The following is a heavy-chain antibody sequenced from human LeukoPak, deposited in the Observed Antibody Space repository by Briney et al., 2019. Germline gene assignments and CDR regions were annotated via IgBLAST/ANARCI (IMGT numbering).Heavy chain of an antibody. D-gene: IGHD3-16*01. J-gene: IGHJ4*02. CDR1: GYTFTGYY. Sequence: SCKASGYTFTGYYMHWVRQAPGKGLEWVAVISYDGSNTYYADSVKGRFTISRDNSKNTLYLQMNSLRAEDTAVYYCARDDFGSFDYWGQGTLVTVSS. CDR2: ISYDGSNT. CDR3: ARDDFGSFDY. V-gene: IGHV3-30*03.